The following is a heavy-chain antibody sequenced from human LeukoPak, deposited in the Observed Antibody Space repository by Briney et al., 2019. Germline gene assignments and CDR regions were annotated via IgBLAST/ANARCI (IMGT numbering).Heavy chain of an antibody. J-gene: IGHJ6*03. D-gene: IGHD6-19*01. Sequence: GGSLRLSCAASGFTFSSYAMHWVRQAPGKGLEWVAVISYDGSNKYYADSVKGRFTISRDNSKNTLYLQMNSLRAEDTAVYYCARVRGDSSGWYYYYYYMDVWGKGTTVTVSS. CDR1: GFTFSSYA. CDR2: ISYDGSNK. V-gene: IGHV3-30*04. CDR3: ARVRGDSSGWYYYYYYMDV.